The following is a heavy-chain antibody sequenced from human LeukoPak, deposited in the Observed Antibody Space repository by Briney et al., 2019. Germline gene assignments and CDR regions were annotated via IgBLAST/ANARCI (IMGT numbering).Heavy chain of an antibody. J-gene: IGHJ4*02. CDR3: AREITMIVVVITREFDY. Sequence: GGSLRLSCAASGFTFSSYAMHWVRQAPGKGLEWVAVISYDGSNKYYADSVKGRFTISRDNSKNTLYLQMNSLRGEDTAVYYCAREITMIVVVITREFDYWGQGTLVTVSS. V-gene: IGHV3-30*04. CDR2: ISYDGSNK. D-gene: IGHD3-22*01. CDR1: GFTFSSYA.